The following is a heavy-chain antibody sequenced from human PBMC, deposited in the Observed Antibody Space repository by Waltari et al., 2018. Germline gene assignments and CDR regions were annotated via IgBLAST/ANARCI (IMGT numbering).Heavy chain of an antibody. Sequence: QLQLQESGSGLVKPSQTLSLTCAVSGGSINSGGYSWSWIRQPPGKGLEWIGYIYYRGSTDYNPSLKSRVTLSVDRSKNQFSLKLSAVTAADTAMYYCARYYDSSGDALDIWGQGTMVTVSS. CDR2: IYYRGST. CDR1: GGSINSGGYS. V-gene: IGHV4-30-2*01. J-gene: IGHJ3*02. D-gene: IGHD3-22*01. CDR3: ARYYDSSGDALDI.